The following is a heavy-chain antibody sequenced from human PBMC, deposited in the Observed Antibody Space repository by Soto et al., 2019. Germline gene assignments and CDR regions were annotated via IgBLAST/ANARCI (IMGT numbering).Heavy chain of an antibody. D-gene: IGHD4-4*01. CDR1: GFSFSRYG. J-gene: IGHJ4*02. Sequence: QVQLVESGGGVVQAGRSLRLSCAASGFSFSRYGMHWVRQAPGKGLEWVAEISSDGSNKNYADSVKGRFTISRDISKDTLYLQMNSLRAEDTAVYYCAKGSNYHSDYGGIIWGQGTLVTVSS. CDR2: ISSDGSNK. CDR3: AKGSNYHSDYGGII. V-gene: IGHV3-30*18.